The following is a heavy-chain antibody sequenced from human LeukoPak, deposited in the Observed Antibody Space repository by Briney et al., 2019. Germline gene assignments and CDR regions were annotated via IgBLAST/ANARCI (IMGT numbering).Heavy chain of an antibody. CDR2: ISAYNGNT. J-gene: IGHJ4*02. V-gene: IGHV1-18*01. CDR3: ARGHYDFWSGYSIPPLDY. D-gene: IGHD3-3*01. CDR1: GYTFTSYG. Sequence: GASVKVSCKASGYTFTSYGISWERQAPGQGLEWMGWISAYNGNTNYAQKLQGRVTMTTDTSTSTAYMGLRSLRSDDTAVYYCARGHYDFWSGYSIPPLDYWGQGTLVTVSS.